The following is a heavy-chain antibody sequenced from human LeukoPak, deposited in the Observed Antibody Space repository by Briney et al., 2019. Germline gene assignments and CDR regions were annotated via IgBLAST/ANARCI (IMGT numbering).Heavy chain of an antibody. J-gene: IGHJ4*02. CDR3: ARHATARSYSYFDY. Sequence: PSETLSLTCTVSGGSISSSSYYWGWIRQPPGKGLEWIGSIYYSGSTYYNPSLKSRVTISVDTSKNHFSLKLSSVTAADTAVYYCARHATARSYSYFDYWGQGTLVTVSS. V-gene: IGHV4-39*01. CDR1: GGSISSSSYY. D-gene: IGHD1-26*01. CDR2: IYYSGST.